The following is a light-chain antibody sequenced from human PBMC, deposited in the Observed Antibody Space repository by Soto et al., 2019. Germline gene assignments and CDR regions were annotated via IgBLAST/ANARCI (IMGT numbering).Light chain of an antibody. CDR3: AAWDGSLRGYV. Sequence: QSALTQPPSTSGTPGQRVTISCSGSSSNIGSNTVNWYQHLPGTAPKLLIHSNNQRPSGVPDRFSGSKSGTSASLAVSGLQSEDEADYYCAAWDGSLRGYVFGTGTKVTVL. CDR1: SSNIGSNT. CDR2: SNN. V-gene: IGLV1-44*01. J-gene: IGLJ1*01.